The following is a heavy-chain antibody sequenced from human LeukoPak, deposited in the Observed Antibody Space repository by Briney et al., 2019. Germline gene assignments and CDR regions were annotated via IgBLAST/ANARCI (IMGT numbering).Heavy chain of an antibody. J-gene: IGHJ6*03. V-gene: IGHV3-21*01. CDR3: ATGYSASKRSYFYYMDV. Sequence: GGALRLSCAASTFTFTTYSMIWVHQAPGKGLEWVSSISSTSSYIYYADSVRGRFTISRDNAKNSLYLQMNSLRAEDTAVYYCATGYSASKRSYFYYMDVWGKGTTVTVSS. D-gene: IGHD5-12*01. CDR1: TFTFTTYS. CDR2: ISSTSSYI.